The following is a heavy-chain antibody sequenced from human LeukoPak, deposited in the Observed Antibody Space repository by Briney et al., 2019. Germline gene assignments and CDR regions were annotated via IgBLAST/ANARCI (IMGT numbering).Heavy chain of an antibody. CDR2: IGGSGDTT. V-gene: IGHV3-23*01. J-gene: IGHJ4*02. CDR1: GFTFSNYA. CDR3: AKDLHCSSTSCYTGIFDY. Sequence: GGSLRLSCAASGFTFSNYAMSWVRQAPGKGLEWVSAIGGSGDTTYYADSLKGRFPISRDNSKNTLYLQMNSLTAEDTAVYYCAKDLHCSSTSCYTGIFDYWGQGTLVTVSS. D-gene: IGHD2-2*02.